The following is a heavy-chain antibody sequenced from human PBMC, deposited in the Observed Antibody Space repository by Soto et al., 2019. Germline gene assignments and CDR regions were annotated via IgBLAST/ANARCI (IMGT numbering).Heavy chain of an antibody. CDR2: IIPIFGTA. CDR1: GGTFSSYA. D-gene: IGHD2-2*01. J-gene: IGHJ4*02. V-gene: IGHV1-69*12. CDR3: AGALVPTGDGVSWYGEQFDY. Sequence: QVQLVQSGAEVKKPGSSVKVSCKASGGTFSSYAISWVRQAPGQGPEWMGGIIPIFGTANYAQKFQGRVTIDAEESGRTAYLDRSSARSEDRAVYYCAGALVPTGDGVSWYGEQFDYWGQGTVVTVSS.